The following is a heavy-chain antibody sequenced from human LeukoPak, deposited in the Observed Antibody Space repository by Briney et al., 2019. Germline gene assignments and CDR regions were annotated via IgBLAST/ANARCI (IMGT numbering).Heavy chain of an antibody. J-gene: IGHJ4*02. CDR2: IYYSGST. V-gene: IGHV4-39*01. Sequence: SETLSLTCTVSGGSISSSSYYWGWIRQPPGKGLEWIGSIYYSGSTYYNPSLNSRVTISVDTSKNQFFLELSSVTAADTAVYYCARPSDPATVRAPFDSWGQGTLVTVSS. D-gene: IGHD4-17*01. CDR3: ARPSDPATVRAPFDS. CDR1: GGSISSSSYY.